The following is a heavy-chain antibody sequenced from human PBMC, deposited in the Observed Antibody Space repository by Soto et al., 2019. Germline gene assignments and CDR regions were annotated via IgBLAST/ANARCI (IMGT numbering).Heavy chain of an antibody. CDR2: INPYSGGT. CDR1: GYSITGYN. D-gene: IGHD6-19*01. Sequence: ASVQVSCKASGYSITGYNVHWVRPAAGQGLEWMGWINPYSGGTNYAQKFQGRVTMTRDTSISTGYMELSRLRSDDTAVYYCARVGSSGPLGADAFDIWGQGTMVTVSS. CDR3: ARVGSSGPLGADAFDI. J-gene: IGHJ3*02. V-gene: IGHV1-2*02.